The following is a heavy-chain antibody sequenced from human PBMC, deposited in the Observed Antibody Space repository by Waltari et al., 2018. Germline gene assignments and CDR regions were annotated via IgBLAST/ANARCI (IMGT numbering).Heavy chain of an antibody. Sequence: QLQLQESGPGLVKPSEPLSLTCTVSGGSISSSSYYWGWIRQPPGKGLEWIGYIYYSGSTYYNPSLKSRVTISVDTSKNQFSLKLSSVTAADTAVYYCARSVMTTVTTGGWFDPWGQGTLVTVSS. CDR1: GGSISSSSYY. CDR3: ARSVMTTVTTGGWFDP. J-gene: IGHJ5*02. V-gene: IGHV4-30-4*08. D-gene: IGHD4-17*01. CDR2: IYYSGST.